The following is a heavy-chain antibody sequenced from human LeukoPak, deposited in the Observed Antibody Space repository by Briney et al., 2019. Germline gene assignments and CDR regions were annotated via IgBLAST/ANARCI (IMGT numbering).Heavy chain of an antibody. CDR1: GFTFSSYW. V-gene: IGHV3-74*01. CDR3: ARVTVGYYDFWSGYSGYFD. D-gene: IGHD3-3*01. Sequence: GGSLRLSCAASGFTFSSYWMHWVRQAPGKGLVWVSRITSDGSSTSYADSVKGRFTISRDNAKNTLYLQMNSLRAEDTAVYYCARVTVGYYDFWSGYSGYFD. CDR2: ITSDGSST. J-gene: IGHJ4*01.